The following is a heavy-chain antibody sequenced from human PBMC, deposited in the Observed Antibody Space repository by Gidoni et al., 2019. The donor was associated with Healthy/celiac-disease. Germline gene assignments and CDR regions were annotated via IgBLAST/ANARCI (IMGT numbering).Heavy chain of an antibody. CDR2: IDPSDSYT. V-gene: IGHV5-10-1*03. CDR3: ARYGFEYCSGGSCYGMDV. J-gene: IGHJ6*02. Sequence: EVQLVQSGAEVKKPGESLRISCKGSGYSFTSYWLSWVRQMPGKGLEWMGRIDPSDSYTNYSPSFQGHVTISADKSISTAYLQWSSLKASDTAMYYCARYGFEYCSGGSCYGMDVWGQGTTVTVSS. D-gene: IGHD2-15*01. CDR1: GYSFTSYW.